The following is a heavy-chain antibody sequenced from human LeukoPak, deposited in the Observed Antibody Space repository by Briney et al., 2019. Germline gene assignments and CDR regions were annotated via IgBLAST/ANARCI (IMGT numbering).Heavy chain of an antibody. V-gene: IGHV3-30*18. CDR1: GFTFSSYG. Sequence: GGSLRLSCAASGFTFSSYGMHWVRQAPGKGLEWVAVISYDGSNKYYADSVKGRFTISRDNSKNTLYLQMNSLRAEDTAVYYCAKDRSRDEAYFDYWGQGTLVTVSS. CDR2: ISYDGSNK. CDR3: AKDRSRDEAYFDY. D-gene: IGHD5-24*01. J-gene: IGHJ4*02.